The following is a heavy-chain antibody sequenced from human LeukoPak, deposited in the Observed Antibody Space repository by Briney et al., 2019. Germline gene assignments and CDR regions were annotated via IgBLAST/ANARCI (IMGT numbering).Heavy chain of an antibody. CDR3: ARVHRGYSYGRLDY. J-gene: IGHJ4*02. Sequence: PGGSLRLSCAASGFAFSDYSMNWVRQAPGKGLEWVSYISSSDNTIHYADSVKGRFTISRDNAKNSLYLEMNSLRDEDTAEYYCARVHRGYSYGRLDYWGQGTLVTVSS. CDR2: ISSSDNTI. D-gene: IGHD5-18*01. V-gene: IGHV3-48*02. CDR1: GFAFSDYS.